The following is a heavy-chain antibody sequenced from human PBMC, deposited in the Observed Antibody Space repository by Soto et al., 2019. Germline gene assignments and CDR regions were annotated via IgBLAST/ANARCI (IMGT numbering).Heavy chain of an antibody. D-gene: IGHD2-15*01. CDR3: ARRDFYCRGRNCYSGDYAMDV. CDR1: GLTVSSND. CDR2: IYSGGSK. Sequence: PGGSLRLSCAASGLTVSSNDMSWVRQSPGKGLEWVSVIYSGGSKHDADSVKGRFTISRDNSKNTLYLQMNSLTTEDTAVYYCARRDFYCRGRNCYSGDYAMDVWGQGTAVTVSS. J-gene: IGHJ6*02. V-gene: IGHV3-66*02.